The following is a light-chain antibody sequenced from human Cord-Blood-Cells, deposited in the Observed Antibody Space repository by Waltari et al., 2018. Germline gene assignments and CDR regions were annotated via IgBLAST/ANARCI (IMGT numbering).Light chain of an antibody. Sequence: EIAFTQSPGPLSLSPGERATLSCRASQSVSSSYLAWYQQKPGQAPRLLIYGASSRATGIPDRFSGSGSGTDFTLTISRLEPEDFAVYYCQQYGSSPLTFGGGTKVEIK. CDR3: QQYGSSPLT. CDR2: GAS. J-gene: IGKJ4*01. V-gene: IGKV3-20*01. CDR1: QSVSSSY.